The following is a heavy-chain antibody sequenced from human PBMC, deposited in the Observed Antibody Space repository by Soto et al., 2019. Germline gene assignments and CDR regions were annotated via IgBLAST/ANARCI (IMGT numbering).Heavy chain of an antibody. CDR1: GGSISSSSYY. V-gene: IGHV4-39*01. CDR2: IYYSGST. Sequence: SETLSLTCTVSGGSISSSSYYWGWIRQPPGKGLEWIGSIYYSGSTYYNPSLKSRVTISVDTSKNQFSLKLSSVTAADTAVYYCARHRASTYYYGSGSYFVWGQGTLVTVSS. D-gene: IGHD3-10*01. CDR3: ARHRASTYYYGSGSYFV. J-gene: IGHJ4*02.